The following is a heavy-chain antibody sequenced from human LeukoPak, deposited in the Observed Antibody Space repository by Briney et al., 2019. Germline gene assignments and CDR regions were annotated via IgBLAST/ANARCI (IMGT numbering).Heavy chain of an antibody. CDR3: ARSHYYDSSGSFSYYYGMDA. Sequence: PGGSLRLSCAASGFTFSSYWMHWVRQAPGKGLVWVSRINSDGSSTRYADSVKGQFTISRDNAKNTLFLQMNSLRAEDTAVYYCARSHYYDSSGSFSYYYGMDAWGQGTTVTVSS. CDR2: INSDGSST. D-gene: IGHD3-22*01. CDR1: GFTFSSYW. V-gene: IGHV3-74*01. J-gene: IGHJ6*02.